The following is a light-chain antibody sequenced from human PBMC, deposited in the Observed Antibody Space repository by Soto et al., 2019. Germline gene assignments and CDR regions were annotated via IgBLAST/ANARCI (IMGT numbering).Light chain of an antibody. Sequence: DIVMTQSPDSLPVSLGERATINCKSSQSVLYTSNNKNYLAWYQQKPGQSPKLLIYEVSTLQSGVPSRFSGSGSGTDFTLTISSLQPEDFATYYCQQSYSTPRTFGPGTKVDIK. CDR3: QQSYSTPRT. CDR1: QSVLYTSNNKNY. J-gene: IGKJ3*01. CDR2: EVS. V-gene: IGKV4-1*01.